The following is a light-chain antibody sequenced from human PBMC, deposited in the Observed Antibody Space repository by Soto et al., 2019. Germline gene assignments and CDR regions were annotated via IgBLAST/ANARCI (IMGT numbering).Light chain of an antibody. CDR3: GTWDSSPSVGVL. CDR1: SSNIGNNY. J-gene: IGLJ2*01. CDR2: DNN. V-gene: IGLV1-51*01. Sequence: QSVLTQPPLVSAAPGQKVTISCSGSSSNIGNNYVSWYQHLPGTAPKLLIYDNNKRPSGIPDRFSGSKSGTSATLGITGLQTGDEADYYCGTWDSSPSVGVLFGGGTKLTVL.